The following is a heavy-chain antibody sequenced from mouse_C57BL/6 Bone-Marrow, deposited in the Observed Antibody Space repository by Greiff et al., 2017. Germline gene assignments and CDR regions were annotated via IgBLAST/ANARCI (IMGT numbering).Heavy chain of an antibody. CDR2: INPNNGGT. Sequence: EVQLQQSGPELVKPGASVKMSCKASGYTFTDYNMHWVKQSHGKSLEWIGYINPNNGGTSYNQKFKGKATLTVNKSSSTAYMELRSLISEDSAVYYCAREVPYYYGSSPWFAYWGQGTLVTVSA. D-gene: IGHD1-1*01. V-gene: IGHV1-22*01. CDR1: GYTFTDYN. CDR3: AREVPYYYGSSPWFAY. J-gene: IGHJ3*01.